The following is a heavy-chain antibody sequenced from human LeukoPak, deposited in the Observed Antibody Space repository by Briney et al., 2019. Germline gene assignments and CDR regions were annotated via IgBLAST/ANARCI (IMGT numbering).Heavy chain of an antibody. Sequence: SETLSLTCTVSGDSISTSNSYWGWIRQPPGKGLEWIGRIYNNESTWSNPSLKSRVSMSIDTSKNQFSLKLSSVTAADAAVYYCARDIGNHFGGLDHYYYDYWGPGTLVTVSS. CDR3: ARDIGNHFGGLDHYYYDY. CDR1: GDSISTSNSY. CDR2: IYNNEST. J-gene: IGHJ4*02. D-gene: IGHD2-15*01. V-gene: IGHV4-39*07.